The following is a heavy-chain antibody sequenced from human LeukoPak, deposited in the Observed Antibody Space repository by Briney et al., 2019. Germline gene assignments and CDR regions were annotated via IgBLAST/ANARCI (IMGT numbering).Heavy chain of an antibody. J-gene: IGHJ4*02. CDR2: IYHSGST. CDR1: GGSISSSSYY. CDR3: ARGGIVGATKDL. D-gene: IGHD1-26*01. V-gene: IGHV4-39*07. Sequence: SETLSLTCTVSGGSISSSSYYWGWIRQPPGKGLEWIGSIYHSGSTYYNPSLKSRVTISVDTSKNQFSLKLSSVTAADTAVYYCARGGIVGATKDLWGQGTLVTVSS.